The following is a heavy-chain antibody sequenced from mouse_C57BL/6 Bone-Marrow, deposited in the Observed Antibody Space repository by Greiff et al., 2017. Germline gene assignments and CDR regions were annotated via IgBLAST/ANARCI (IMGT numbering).Heavy chain of an antibody. Sequence: DVKLVESGGGLVKPGGSLKLSCAASGFTFSSYAMSWVRQTPEKRLEWVATISDGGSYTYYPDNVKGRFTISRDNAKNNLYLQMSHLKSEDTAMYYCARDPTTGKGLFAYWGQGTLVTVSA. V-gene: IGHV5-4*01. D-gene: IGHD4-1*02. CDR3: ARDPTTGKGLFAY. CDR2: ISDGGSYT. CDR1: GFTFSSYA. J-gene: IGHJ3*01.